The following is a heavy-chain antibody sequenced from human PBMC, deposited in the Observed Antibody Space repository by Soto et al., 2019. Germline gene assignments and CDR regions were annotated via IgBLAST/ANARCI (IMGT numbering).Heavy chain of an antibody. CDR1: GFTFSSYA. J-gene: IGHJ4*02. Sequence: PGGSLRLSCAASGFTFSSYAMHWVRQAPGKGLEYVSAISSNGGSTYYANSVKGRFTISRDNSKNTLYLQMGSLRAEDMAVYYCARGEGITIFGVVTYWGQGTLVTVSS. D-gene: IGHD3-3*01. CDR2: ISSNGGST. CDR3: ARGEGITIFGVVTY. V-gene: IGHV3-64*01.